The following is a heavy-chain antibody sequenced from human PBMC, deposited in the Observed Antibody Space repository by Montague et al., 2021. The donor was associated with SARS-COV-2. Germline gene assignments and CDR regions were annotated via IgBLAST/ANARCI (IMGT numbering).Heavy chain of an antibody. CDR2: VFYNKGT. V-gene: IGHV4-59*08. D-gene: IGHD3-9*01. CDR1: GFSVTDYY. CDR3: VRHPDYDGLNGATDF. Sequence: SETLSLTCTVSGFSVTDYYWSWIRQPPGKGLEWFGDVFYNKGTNFNPSLKSRVAISVDTSKNQFSLRLTSVTAADTAFYYCVRHPDYDGLNGATDFWGQGTLVTVSS. J-gene: IGHJ4*02.